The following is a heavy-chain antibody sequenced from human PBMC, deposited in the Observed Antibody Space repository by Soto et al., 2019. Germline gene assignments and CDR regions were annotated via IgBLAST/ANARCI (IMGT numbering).Heavy chain of an antibody. J-gene: IGHJ5*02. D-gene: IGHD2-2*02. CDR1: GGSINSDPYY. CDR2: ISSSGST. Sequence: QVQLQESGPGLVKPSQTLSLTCSVSGGSINSDPYYWSWIRQHPGKGLEWIGYISSSGSTYYTPPLKSRLTISIDTSKNQFSLKLSSVTAADTAVYYCAKYLSNWVHPWGQGTLVTVSS. CDR3: AKYLSNWVHP. V-gene: IGHV4-31*03.